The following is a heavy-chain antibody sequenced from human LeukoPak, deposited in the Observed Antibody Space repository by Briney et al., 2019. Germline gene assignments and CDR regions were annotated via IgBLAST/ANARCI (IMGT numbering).Heavy chain of an antibody. D-gene: IGHD2-2*01. CDR3: AKDDSAAPFDY. CDR1: GFTFSSYG. V-gene: IGHV3-30*18. CDR2: ISYDGSNK. Sequence: GGSLRLSCAASGFTFSSYGMHWVRQAPGKGLEWVAVISYDGSNKYYADSVKGRFTISRDNSKNTLYLQMNSLRAEDTAVYYCAKDDSAAPFDYWGQGTLVTVSS. J-gene: IGHJ4*02.